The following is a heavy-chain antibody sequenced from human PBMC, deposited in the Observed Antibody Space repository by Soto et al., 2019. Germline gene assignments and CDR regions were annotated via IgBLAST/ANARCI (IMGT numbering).Heavy chain of an antibody. CDR3: ARQTLSGRPTRGLYYFDP. V-gene: IGHV4-39*01. D-gene: IGHD2-2*01. CDR1: ADSISSSSYY. J-gene: IGHJ4*02. Sequence: AETLSLTCTVSADSISSSSYYWGWVRQPPGKGLEYIGSINYSGSTYYNPSLKSRVTISVDTSNNQFSLKLTSVTAADTAVYYCARQTLSGRPTRGLYYFDPWGQGALLSV. CDR2: INYSGST.